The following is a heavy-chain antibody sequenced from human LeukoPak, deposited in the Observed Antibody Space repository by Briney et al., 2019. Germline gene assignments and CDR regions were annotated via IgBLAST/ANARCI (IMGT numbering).Heavy chain of an antibody. V-gene: IGHV3-30-3*01. Sequence: GGSLRLSCAASGFTFRNYVIHWVSQAPGKGLEWVAVTSSDLNVKLYADSVKGRFTISRDNSRSTLYLQMNSLRPEDTAIYYCAREGYYGSGSPPSLYFDYWGQGTLVTVSS. CDR1: GFTFRNYV. CDR2: TSSDLNVK. D-gene: IGHD3-10*01. CDR3: AREGYYGSGSPPSLYFDY. J-gene: IGHJ4*02.